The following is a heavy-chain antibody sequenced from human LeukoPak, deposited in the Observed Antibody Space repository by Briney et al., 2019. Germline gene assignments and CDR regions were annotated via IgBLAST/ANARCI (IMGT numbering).Heavy chain of an antibody. V-gene: IGHV1-69*05. J-gene: IGHJ4*02. CDR3: ARDRLEMATVPLDY. CDR2: IIPIFGTA. Sequence: SVKVSCKASGGTFSSYAISWVRQAPGQGLEWMGRIIPIFGTANYAQKFQGRVTITTDESTSTAYMELSSLRSEDTAVYYCARDRLEMATVPLDYWGQGTLVTVSS. CDR1: GGTFSSYA. D-gene: IGHD5-24*01.